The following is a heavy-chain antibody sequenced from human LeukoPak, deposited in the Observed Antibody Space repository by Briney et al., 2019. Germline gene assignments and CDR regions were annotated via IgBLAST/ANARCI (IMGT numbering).Heavy chain of an antibody. Sequence: SETLSLTCSVSGGSISSTYYYWGWIRQPPGKGLEWIGRIYTSGSTNYNPSLKSRVTMSVDTSKNQFSLKLSSVTAADTAVYYCAADGYSSPFDYWGQGTLVTVSS. J-gene: IGHJ4*02. CDR2: IYTSGST. D-gene: IGHD5-24*01. CDR3: AADGYSSPFDY. V-gene: IGHV4-39*07. CDR1: GGSISSTYYY.